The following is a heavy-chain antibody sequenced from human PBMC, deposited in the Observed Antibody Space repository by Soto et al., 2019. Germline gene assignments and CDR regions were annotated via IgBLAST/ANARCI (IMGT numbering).Heavy chain of an antibody. D-gene: IGHD5-18*01. J-gene: IGHJ4*02. CDR1: GGSFSGYY. CDR2: INHSGST. V-gene: IGHV4-34*01. Sequence: PETLSLTCAVYGGSFSGYYWRSIRQPPGKRQEWIGEINHSGSTNYNPSLKSRVTISVDTSKNQFSLKLSSVTAADTAVYYRAREFGGVQLWLSGAHFDYWGQGTLVTVSS. CDR3: AREFGGVQLWLSGAHFDY.